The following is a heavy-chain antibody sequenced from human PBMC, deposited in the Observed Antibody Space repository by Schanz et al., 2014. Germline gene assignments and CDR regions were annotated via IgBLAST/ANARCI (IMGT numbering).Heavy chain of an antibody. V-gene: IGHV4-59*12. Sequence: QVQLQESGPGQVRPSETLSLTCTVSGSDIRGFHWSWIRQSPGKGPEWIGYITYSGGTNHNASLKSRVTRTVDTAKNQFSLKLTSVTAADTAVYYCARVPEPGWFDPWGQGTLVTVS. CDR2: ITYSGGT. CDR1: GSDIRGFH. CDR3: ARVPEPGWFDP. D-gene: IGHD1-26*01. J-gene: IGHJ5*02.